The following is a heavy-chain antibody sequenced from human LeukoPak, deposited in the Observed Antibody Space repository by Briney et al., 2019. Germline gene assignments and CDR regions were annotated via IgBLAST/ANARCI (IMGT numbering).Heavy chain of an antibody. J-gene: IGHJ6*04. V-gene: IGHV2-70*01. CDR3: ARGYYGMDV. CDR2: IDWDDDK. CDR1: GFSLSTSGMC. Sequence: CGPAVVKLTQLLTLICTFSGFSLSTSGMCVSWIRQPPGKALEWLALIDWDDDKYYRTSLKTRLTISKDTSKNQVVLTMTNMDPVDTATYYCARGYYGMDVWGKGTTVTVSS.